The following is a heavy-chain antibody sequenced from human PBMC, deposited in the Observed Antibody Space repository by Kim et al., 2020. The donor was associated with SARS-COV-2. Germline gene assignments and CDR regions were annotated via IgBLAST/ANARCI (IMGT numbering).Heavy chain of an antibody. V-gene: IGHV3-48*02. CDR3: ARDKGDYGDYAFYYYGMDV. Sequence: GGSLRLSCAASGFTFSSYSMNWVRQAPGKGLEWVSYISSSSSTIYYADSVKGRFTISRDNAKNSLYLQMNSLRDEDTAVYYCARDKGDYGDYAFYYYGMDVWGQGTTVTVSS. D-gene: IGHD4-17*01. CDR1: GFTFSSYS. CDR2: ISSSSSTI. J-gene: IGHJ6*02.